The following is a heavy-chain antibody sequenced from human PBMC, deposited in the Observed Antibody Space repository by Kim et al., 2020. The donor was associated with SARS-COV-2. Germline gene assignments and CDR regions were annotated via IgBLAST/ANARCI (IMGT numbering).Heavy chain of an antibody. CDR1: GGSFSGYY. CDR2: INHSGST. J-gene: IGHJ4*03. V-gene: IGHV4-34*01. D-gene: IGHD3-3*01. Sequence: SETLSLTCAVYGGSFSGYYWSWIRQPPGKGLEWIGEINHSGSTNYNPSLKSRVTISVDTSKNQFSLKLSSVTAADTAVYYCARGRLRFLEWLSPGRYFY. CDR3: ARGRLRFLEWLSPGRYFY.